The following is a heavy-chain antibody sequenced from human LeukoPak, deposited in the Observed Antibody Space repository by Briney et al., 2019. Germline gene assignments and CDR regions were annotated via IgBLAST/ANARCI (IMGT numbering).Heavy chain of an antibody. V-gene: IGHV4-39*07. CDR2: IYYSGST. D-gene: IGHD3-22*01. J-gene: IGHJ5*02. CDR1: GGSMSSSSYY. CDR3: ARPLYFYDSSGYDL. Sequence: SETLSLTCTVSGGSMSSSSYYWGWIRQPPGKGLKWIGSIYYSGSTNYNPSLKSRVTISVDTSKNQVSLRLSSVTAADTAVYYCARPLYFYDSSGYDLWGQGALVTVSS.